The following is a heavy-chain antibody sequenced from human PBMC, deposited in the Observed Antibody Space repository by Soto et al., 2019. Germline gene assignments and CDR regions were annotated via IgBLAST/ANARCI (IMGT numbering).Heavy chain of an antibody. Sequence: GGSLRLSCAASGFTFSSYSMSWIRQAPGKGLEWVSYISSSGSTIYYADSVKGRFTISRDNAKNSLYLQMNSLRAEDTAVYYCARDHLLTAGIDYWGQGTLVTVSS. V-gene: IGHV3-48*04. CDR3: ARDHLLTAGIDY. D-gene: IGHD6-19*01. CDR2: ISSSGSTI. J-gene: IGHJ4*02. CDR1: GFTFSSYS.